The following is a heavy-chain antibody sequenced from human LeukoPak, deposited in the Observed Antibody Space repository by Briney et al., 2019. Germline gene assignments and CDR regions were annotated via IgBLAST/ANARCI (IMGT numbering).Heavy chain of an antibody. CDR2: IKQDGSEK. CDR1: GFTFSSYW. D-gene: IGHD6-13*01. Sequence: GGSLRLSCAASGFTFSSYWMSWVRQAPGKGLEWVANIKQDGSEKYYVDSVKGRFTISRDNAKNSLYLQMNSLRAEDTAVYYCAGHDRIYSSSPFAYWGQGTLVTVSS. CDR3: AGHDRIYSSSPFAY. V-gene: IGHV3-7*02. J-gene: IGHJ4*02.